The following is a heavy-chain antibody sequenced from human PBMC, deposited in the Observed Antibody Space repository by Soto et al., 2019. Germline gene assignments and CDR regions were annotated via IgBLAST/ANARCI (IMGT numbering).Heavy chain of an antibody. CDR2: INHSGST. V-gene: IGHV4-34*01. CDR3: ARAKNYFFDP. D-gene: IGHD3-10*01. J-gene: IGHJ5*02. Sequence: QPPGKGREWIGEINHSGSTNYNPSLKSRVTISVDTSKNQFSLKLSSVTAADTAVYYCARAKNYFFDPWGQGTLVTVSS.